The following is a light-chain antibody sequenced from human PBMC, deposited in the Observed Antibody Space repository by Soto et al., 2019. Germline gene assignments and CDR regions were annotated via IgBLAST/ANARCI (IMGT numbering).Light chain of an antibody. J-gene: IGKJ1*01. CDR2: SAS. CDR3: QQSYTTPRS. V-gene: IGKV1-39*01. Sequence: DLQMTQSPSSLSASVGDRVSVTCRASQSISTFLNWYQQRPGEDLKLLIYSASSLQSGVPSRFSGSGSGADFTLTIGSLQPEDFATYYCQQSYTTPRSFGQGTKVEVK. CDR1: QSISTF.